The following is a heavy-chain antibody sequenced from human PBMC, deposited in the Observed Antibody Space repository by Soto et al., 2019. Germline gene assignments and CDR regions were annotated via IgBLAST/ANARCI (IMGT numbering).Heavy chain of an antibody. V-gene: IGHV3-74*03. Sequence: EVQLVEFGGGLVQPGESLRLSCAASGFTFSYYWMHWVRQAPGKGLVWVSRIHSDGSSTTYADSVKGRFTISRDNARNTVYLQMNSLRVEDTAVYYCARGDRGAFDMWGQGTVFTVSS. CDR1: GFTFSYYW. CDR2: IHSDGSST. CDR3: ARGDRGAFDM. D-gene: IGHD1-26*01. J-gene: IGHJ3*02.